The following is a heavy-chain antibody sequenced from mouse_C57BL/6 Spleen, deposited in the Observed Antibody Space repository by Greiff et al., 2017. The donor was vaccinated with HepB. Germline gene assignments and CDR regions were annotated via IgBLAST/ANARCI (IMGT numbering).Heavy chain of an antibody. CDR2: IHPNSGST. D-gene: IGHD2-2*01. Sequence: VKLQQPGAELVKPGASVKLSCKASGYTFTSYWMHWVKQRPGQGLEWIGMIHPNSGSTNYNEKFKSKATLTVDKSSSTAYMQLSSLTSEDSAVYYCASRPMVTAGYYAMDYWGQGTSVTVSS. CDR3: ASRPMVTAGYYAMDY. CDR1: GYTFTSYW. V-gene: IGHV1-64*01. J-gene: IGHJ4*01.